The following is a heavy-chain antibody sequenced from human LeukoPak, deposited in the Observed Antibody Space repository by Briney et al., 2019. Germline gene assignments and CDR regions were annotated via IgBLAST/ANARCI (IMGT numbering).Heavy chain of an antibody. CDR2: INPNSGGT. CDR1: GYTFISYG. Sequence: ASVKVSCKASGYTFISYGISWVRQAPGQGLEWMGRINPNSGGTNYAQKFQGRVTMTRDTSISTAYMELSRLRSDDTAVYYCARVGLRYFDWLFGYWGQGTLVTVSS. V-gene: IGHV1-2*06. CDR3: ARVGLRYFDWLFGY. J-gene: IGHJ4*02. D-gene: IGHD3-9*01.